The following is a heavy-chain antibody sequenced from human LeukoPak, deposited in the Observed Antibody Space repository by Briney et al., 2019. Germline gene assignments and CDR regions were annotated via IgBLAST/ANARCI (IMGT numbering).Heavy chain of an antibody. J-gene: IGHJ4*02. CDR3: AKWGDYDVLTGYYVSDY. V-gene: IGHV3-23*01. D-gene: IGHD3-9*01. CDR2: ITGSGGNT. Sequence: QPGGSLRLSCAASGFTFSNYAMSWVRQAPGKGLEWVSAITGSGGNTYYADSVKGRFTISRDNSKNTVFLQMNSLRAEDTAVYYCAKWGDYDVLTGYYVSDYWGQGTLVTVSS. CDR1: GFTFSNYA.